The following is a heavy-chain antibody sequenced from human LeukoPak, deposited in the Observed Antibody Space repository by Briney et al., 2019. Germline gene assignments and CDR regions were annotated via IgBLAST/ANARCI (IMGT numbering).Heavy chain of an antibody. CDR1: GYAFTGYY. CDR3: ARTKNLYPGWFDP. V-gene: IGHV1-2*02. CDR2: ITPHNGGT. D-gene: IGHD1-14*01. J-gene: IGHJ5*02. Sequence: ASVKVSCEASGYAFTGYYLHWVRQAPGQGLEWMGWITPHNGGTNYAQKFQGGVTMTRDTSISTAYMELSRLRSDDTAVYYCARTKNLYPGWFDPWGQGTLVTVSS.